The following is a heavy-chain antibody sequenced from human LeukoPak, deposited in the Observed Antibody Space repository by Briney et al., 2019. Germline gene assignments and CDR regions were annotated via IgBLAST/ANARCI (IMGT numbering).Heavy chain of an antibody. V-gene: IGHV4-4*07. Sequence: SETLSLTCTVSGGSISSYYWSWIRQPAGKGLEWIGRIYTSGSTNYNPSLKSRVTISVDTSKNQFSLELSSVTAADTAVYYCARSVEGYCSGGSCYSYYYYMDVWGKGTTVTVSS. D-gene: IGHD2-15*01. CDR3: ARSVEGYCSGGSCYSYYYYMDV. J-gene: IGHJ6*03. CDR1: GGSISSYY. CDR2: IYTSGST.